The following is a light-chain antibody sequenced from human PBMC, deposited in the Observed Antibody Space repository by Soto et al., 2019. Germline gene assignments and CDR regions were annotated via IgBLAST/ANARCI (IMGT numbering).Light chain of an antibody. V-gene: IGKV3-11*01. Sequence: EIVLTQSPATLSSFPGDRVTLSCRASQAVNTRLAWYQHKPGQAPRLLIYLASNRAAGVPARFSGSGSVTDFTLTISDVEPEDFAVYYCHQRQSWPRTFGQGTTVDIK. CDR3: HQRQSWPRT. J-gene: IGKJ1*01. CDR2: LAS. CDR1: QAVNTR.